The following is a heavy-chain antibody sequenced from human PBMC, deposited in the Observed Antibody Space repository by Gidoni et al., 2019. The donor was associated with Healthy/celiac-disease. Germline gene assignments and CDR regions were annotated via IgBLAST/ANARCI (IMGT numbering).Heavy chain of an antibody. CDR3: VKAPRGLRYFDQPNWYFDL. D-gene: IGHD3-9*01. V-gene: IGHV3-64D*08. J-gene: IGHJ2*01. CDR2: ISSNGGST. Sequence: EVQLVESGGGLVQPGGSLRLSCSASGFTFSSYAMHWVRQAPGKGLEYVSAISSNGGSTYYADSVKGRFTISRDNSKNTLYLQMSSLRAEDTAVYYCVKAPRGLRYFDQPNWYFDLWGRGTLVTVSS. CDR1: GFTFSSYA.